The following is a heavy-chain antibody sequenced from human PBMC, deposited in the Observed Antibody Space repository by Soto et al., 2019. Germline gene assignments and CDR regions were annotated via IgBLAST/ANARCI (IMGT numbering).Heavy chain of an antibody. J-gene: IGHJ5*02. V-gene: IGHV1-8*02. Sequence: ASVKVSCKASGYTFINYDISWVRQATGQGLEWMGWMNPGSGKTGYANKFQGRVTMTRDASTSTAHLELSSLTSEDTAVYYCARMVSSGTLNWFDPWGQGTLVTVSS. D-gene: IGHD1-20*01. CDR3: ARMVSSGTLNWFDP. CDR2: MNPGSGKT. CDR1: GYTFINYD.